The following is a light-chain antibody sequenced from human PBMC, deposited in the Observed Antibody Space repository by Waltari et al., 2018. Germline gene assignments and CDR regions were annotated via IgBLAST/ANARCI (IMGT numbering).Light chain of an antibody. Sequence: QSALTQPASVSGSPGQSITISCLGTSSDIGCYNYVSWYQQYPGKAPKLLIYDVSERPSGVSHRFSGSKSGNTASLTISGLQTEDEADYYCSSYTRFNIVVFGGGTKLTVL. J-gene: IGLJ2*01. V-gene: IGLV2-14*01. CDR2: DVS. CDR3: SSYTRFNIVV. CDR1: SSDIGCYNY.